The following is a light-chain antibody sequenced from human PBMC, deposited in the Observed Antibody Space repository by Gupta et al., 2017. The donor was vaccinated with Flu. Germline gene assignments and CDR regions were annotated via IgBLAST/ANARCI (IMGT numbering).Light chain of an antibody. Sequence: DVVMALAAFYRHVTLGQPASISCRSGQSLLYSDENTFLSCFQQRPGQSPRRLIYQVSNRDSGVPDRFSGSGSGSDFTLKISRVEAEDVGIYYCWQGKHWPWTLGQGTKVEIK. J-gene: IGKJ1*01. V-gene: IGKV2-30*01. CDR2: QVS. CDR3: WQGKHWPWT. CDR1: QSLLYSDENTF.